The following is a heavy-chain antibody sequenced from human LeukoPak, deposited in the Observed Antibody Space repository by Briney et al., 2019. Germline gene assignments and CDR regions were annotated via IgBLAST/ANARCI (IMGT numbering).Heavy chain of an antibody. D-gene: IGHD3-22*01. Sequence: PSETLSLTCAVYGGSFSGYYWSWIRQPPGKGLEWIGRIYTSGSTNYNPSLKSRVTISVDTSKNQFSLKLSSVTAADTAVYYCARDYYDSSGYSTYWYFDLWGRGTLVTVSS. CDR2: IYTSGST. V-gene: IGHV4-4*08. J-gene: IGHJ2*01. CDR1: GGSFSGYY. CDR3: ARDYYDSSGYSTYWYFDL.